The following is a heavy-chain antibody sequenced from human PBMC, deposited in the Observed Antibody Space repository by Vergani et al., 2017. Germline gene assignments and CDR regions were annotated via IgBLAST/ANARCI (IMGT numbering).Heavy chain of an antibody. CDR2: ISCRGGST. D-gene: IGHD1-1*01. CDR3: VKDAGNYENFCDA. Sequence: EVQLLESGGGWLQPGGSLRLSCAASVFTFSSYAMSWVRQAPGKGLEWVAAISCRGGSTYNADSFKGRFIISRETSRDTLYLHMKRLRPEDTATYYCVKDAGNYENFCDALGQGTLVTVSS. J-gene: IGHJ5*02. CDR1: VFTFSSYA. V-gene: IGHV3-23*01.